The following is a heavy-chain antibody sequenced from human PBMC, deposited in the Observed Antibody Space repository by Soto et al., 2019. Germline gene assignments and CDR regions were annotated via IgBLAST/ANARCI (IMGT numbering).Heavy chain of an antibody. Sequence: EVQLVESGGGLVKPGGSLRLSCAASGFTFSNAWMSWVRQAPGKGLEWVGRIKSKTDGGTTDYAAPVKGRFTISRDDSKNTLYLQMNSLKTEDTAVYYCTPLIAAAGTNYWGQGTLVTVSS. D-gene: IGHD6-13*01. CDR2: IKSKTDGGTT. V-gene: IGHV3-15*01. J-gene: IGHJ4*02. CDR3: TPLIAAAGTNY. CDR1: GFTFSNAW.